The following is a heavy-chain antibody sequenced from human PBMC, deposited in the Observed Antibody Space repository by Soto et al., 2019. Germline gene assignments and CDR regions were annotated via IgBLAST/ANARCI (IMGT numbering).Heavy chain of an antibody. CDR1: AGSISTGGYY. D-gene: IGHD5-18*01. CDR3: GSGGGLDTAMGTFDY. V-gene: IGHV4-31*03. J-gene: IGHJ4*02. Sequence: TLSLTCTVSAGSISTGGYYRSWIRQHPGKGLEWIGYIYYSGSNYYNPDLQSRVTTSVDTSKKQFSLEVSSVTAADTAVYYCGSGGGLDTAMGTFDYWGQGTLVTLSP. CDR2: IYYSGSN.